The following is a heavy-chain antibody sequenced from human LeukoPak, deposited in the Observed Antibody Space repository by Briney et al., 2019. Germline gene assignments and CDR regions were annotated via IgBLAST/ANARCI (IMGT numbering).Heavy chain of an antibody. V-gene: IGHV4-4*02. CDR3: ARERSTSGTDSDCYFDL. CDR1: GGSISSYNW. D-gene: IGHD1-1*01. CDR2: IYHGGST. Sequence: SGTLSLTCAVSGGSISSYNWWRWVRQPPGKGLEWIGEIYHGGSTNYNPSLKSRVTISVDKSKNQFSLRLSSVTAADTAVYYCARERSTSGTDSDCYFDLWGRGTLVTVSS. J-gene: IGHJ2*01.